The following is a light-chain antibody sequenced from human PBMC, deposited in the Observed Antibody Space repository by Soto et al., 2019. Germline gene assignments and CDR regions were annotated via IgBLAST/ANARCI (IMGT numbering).Light chain of an antibody. CDR3: AAWDDSLSGNV. J-gene: IGLJ1*01. CDR1: SSNIGSNY. V-gene: IGLV1-47*02. CDR2: SYN. Sequence: QSVLTQPPSASRTPGQRVTISCSGSSSNIGSNYVYWYQQLPGTAPRLLIYSYNERPSGVPDRFSGSKSGTSASLAISGLRSEDEADYYCAAWDDSLSGNVFGTGTKVTVL.